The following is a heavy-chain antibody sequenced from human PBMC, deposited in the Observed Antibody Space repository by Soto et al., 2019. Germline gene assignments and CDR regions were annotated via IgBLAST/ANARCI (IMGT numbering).Heavy chain of an antibody. J-gene: IGHJ4*02. CDR2: ISGSGGST. D-gene: IGHD3-9*01. CDR3: AKDRLEGYFEPAVGY. CDR1: GFTFSSYA. V-gene: IGHV3-23*01. Sequence: EVQLLESGGGLVQPGGSLRLSCAASGFTFSSYAMSWVRQAPGKGLEWVSAISGSGGSTYYADSVKGRFTISRDKSKNTLYLQMNSLRAEDTAVYYCAKDRLEGYFEPAVGYWGQGTLVTVSS.